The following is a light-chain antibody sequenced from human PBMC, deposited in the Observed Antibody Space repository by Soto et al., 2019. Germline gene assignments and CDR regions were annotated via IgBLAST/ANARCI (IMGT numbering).Light chain of an antibody. V-gene: IGKV1-8*01. CDR1: QGISSY. CDR2: AAS. Sequence: AIRMTQSPSSFSASTGDRVTITCRASQGISSYLAWYQQKPWKAPKLLIYAASTLQSGVPSRFSGSGSGTDFTLTISCLQSEDFATYYCQQYYSYPQLTFGGGTKVDIK. J-gene: IGKJ4*01. CDR3: QQYYSYPQLT.